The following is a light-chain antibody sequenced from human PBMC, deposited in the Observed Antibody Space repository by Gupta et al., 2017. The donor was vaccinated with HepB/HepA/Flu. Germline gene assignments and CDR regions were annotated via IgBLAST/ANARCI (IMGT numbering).Light chain of an antibody. J-gene: IGLJ2*01. CDR3: NSRDSSGNHLEV. CDR1: SLRSYY. CDR2: GKN. Sequence: SSELTQDPAVSVALGQTVRITCPRDSLRSYYASWYQQKPGQAPVLVIYGKNNRPSGIPDRFSGSSSGNTASLTITGAQAEDEADYYCNSRDSSGNHLEVFGGGTKLTVL. V-gene: IGLV3-19*01.